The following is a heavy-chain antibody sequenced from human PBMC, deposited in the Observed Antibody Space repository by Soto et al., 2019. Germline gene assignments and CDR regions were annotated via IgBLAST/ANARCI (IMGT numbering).Heavy chain of an antibody. CDR1: GGSISSYF. J-gene: IGHJ4*02. Sequence: SETLSLTCTVSGGSISSYFWSWIRQSPGKGLEWIGYIYYTGSTNYNPSLKGRITISVDTPKNQFSLRLSSVTAADTAIYYCAGIHSIAARYFDYWGQGTLVTVSS. CDR3: AGIHSIAARYFDY. D-gene: IGHD6-6*01. V-gene: IGHV4-59*01. CDR2: IYYTGST.